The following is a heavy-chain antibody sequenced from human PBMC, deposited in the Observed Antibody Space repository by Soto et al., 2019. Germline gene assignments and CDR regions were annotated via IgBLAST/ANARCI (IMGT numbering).Heavy chain of an antibody. CDR2: ISSSSSYI. CDR1: GFTFSSYS. CDR3: ARSYCSSTSCFQDYYYYYMDV. D-gene: IGHD2-2*01. V-gene: IGHV3-21*01. J-gene: IGHJ6*03. Sequence: EVQLVESGGGLVKPGGSLRLSCAASGFTFSSYSMNWVRQAPGKGLEWVSSISSSSSYIYYADSVKGRFTISRDNAKNSLYLQMNRLRAEDTAVYYCARSYCSSTSCFQDYYYYYMDVWGKGTTVTVSS.